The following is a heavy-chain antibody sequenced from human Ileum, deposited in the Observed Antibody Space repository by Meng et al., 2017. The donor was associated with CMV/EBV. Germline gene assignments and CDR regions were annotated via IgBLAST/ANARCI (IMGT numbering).Heavy chain of an antibody. Sequence: GGSLRLSCAASGFIFTNYAMSWVRQAPGKRPEWVSGIGGRGDMTYYADSVKGRFTISRDISKNTLYLQMESLRAEDTAVYYCARDSNSWNLDNWGQGTLVTVSS. D-gene: IGHD2-2*01. V-gene: IGHV3-23*01. CDR3: ARDSNSWNLDN. J-gene: IGHJ4*02. CDR2: IGGRGDMT. CDR1: GFIFTNYA.